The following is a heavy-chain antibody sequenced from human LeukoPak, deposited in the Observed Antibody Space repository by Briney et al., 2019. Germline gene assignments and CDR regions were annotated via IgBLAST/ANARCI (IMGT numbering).Heavy chain of an antibody. CDR2: ISGNGVST. D-gene: IGHD5-24*01. Sequence: PGGSLRLSCAASGFTFSNYVASWVRQAPGKGLEWVSVISGNGVSTNYADSVRGRFTISRDNSKNTVFLQMNSLRAEDTAMYYCATLKDKWLQSPGTDYWGQGTLVTVSS. CDR1: GFTFSNYV. V-gene: IGHV3-23*01. J-gene: IGHJ4*02. CDR3: ATLKDKWLQSPGTDY.